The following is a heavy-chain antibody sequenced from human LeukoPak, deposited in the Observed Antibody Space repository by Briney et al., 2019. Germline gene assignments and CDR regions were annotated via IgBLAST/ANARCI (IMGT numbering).Heavy chain of an antibody. D-gene: IGHD2-15*01. J-gene: IGHJ4*02. CDR3: ASPSAAPSLLYFDY. V-gene: IGHV1-69*04. CDR2: IIPILGIA. Sequence: SVKVSCKASGGSFSSYAISWVRQAPGQGLEWMGRIIPILGIANYAQKFQGRVTITADKSTSTAYMELSSLRSEDTAVYYCASPSAAPSLLYFDYWGQGTLVTVSS. CDR1: GGSFSSYA.